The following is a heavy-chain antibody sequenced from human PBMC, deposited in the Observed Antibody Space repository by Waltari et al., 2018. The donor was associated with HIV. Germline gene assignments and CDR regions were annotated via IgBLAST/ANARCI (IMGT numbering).Heavy chain of an antibody. D-gene: IGHD5-18*01. CDR3: ARDLGYSYGYVSDY. CDR1: GFTFSSFW. CDR2: IKQDGSEK. Sequence: EVQLVESGGGLVQPGGSLRLSCAASGFTFSSFWMSWVRQAPGKGLEWVANIKQDGSEKYYVDSVKGRFTISRDNAKNSLYLQMNSLRAKDTAVYYCARDLGYSYGYVSDYWGQGTLVTVSS. V-gene: IGHV3-7*01. J-gene: IGHJ4*02.